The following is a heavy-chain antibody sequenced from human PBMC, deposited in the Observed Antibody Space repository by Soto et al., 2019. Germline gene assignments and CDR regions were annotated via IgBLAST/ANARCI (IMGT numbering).Heavy chain of an antibody. CDR1: GFTVSSNY. V-gene: IGHV3-53*01. Sequence: GGSLRLSCAASGFTVSSNYMSWVRQAPGKGLEWVSVIYSGGSTYYADSVKGRFTISRDNSKNTLYLQMNSLWAEDTAVYYCARDPYGSGSYPYWGQGTLVTVSS. CDR3: ARDPYGSGSYPY. J-gene: IGHJ4*02. CDR2: IYSGGST. D-gene: IGHD3-10*01.